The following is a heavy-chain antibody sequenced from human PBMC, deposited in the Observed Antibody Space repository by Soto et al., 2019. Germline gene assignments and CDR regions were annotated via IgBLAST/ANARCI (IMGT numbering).Heavy chain of an antibody. CDR1: GFSFSDHC. CDR2: TRNKANRYTT. CDR3: GRVGDYNFWSGPDY. J-gene: IGHJ4*02. Sequence: GGSLRLSCAASGFSFSDHCMDWVRQAPGKGLEWVARTRNKANRYTTEYAASVKGRFTISRDDSKNSLYLQMSSLQTEDTAVYYCGRVGDYNFWSGPDYWGQGTLVTVSS. V-gene: IGHV3-72*01. D-gene: IGHD3-3*01.